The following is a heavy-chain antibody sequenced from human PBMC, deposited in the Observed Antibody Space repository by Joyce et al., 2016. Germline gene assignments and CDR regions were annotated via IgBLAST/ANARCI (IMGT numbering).Heavy chain of an antibody. CDR1: GYTFSNYG. CDR2: ISAWNDQR. V-gene: IGHV1-18*01. CDR3: ARVFGMLRYFEWPLDH. Sequence: QIQMVQSETEVKTPGASVRVSCKTSGYTFSNYGVSWVRRAPGQGPEWMGWISAWNDQRNYAQKFHDRISMTTDTSTSKAYMELRNLTSDDTAVYYCARVFGMLRYFEWPLDHWGQGTLVIVSS. D-gene: IGHD3-9*01. J-gene: IGHJ4*02.